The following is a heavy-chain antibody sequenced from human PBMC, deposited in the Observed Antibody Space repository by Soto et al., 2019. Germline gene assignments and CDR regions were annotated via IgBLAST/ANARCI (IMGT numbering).Heavy chain of an antibody. J-gene: IGHJ5*02. V-gene: IGHV1-58*02. CDR1: GFTFRNSA. Sequence: QMQLVQSGPEVKKPGTSVKVSCKASGFTFRNSAIQWVRQARGQRLEWIGWIVVGSGSTNYAQHFQERVTFTRDMSTGTAYMELSSLTSEDTAVYYCAADRDPTDPYKWDDPWGQGTLVTVSS. CDR2: IVVGSGST. D-gene: IGHD1-1*01. CDR3: AADRDPTDPYKWDDP.